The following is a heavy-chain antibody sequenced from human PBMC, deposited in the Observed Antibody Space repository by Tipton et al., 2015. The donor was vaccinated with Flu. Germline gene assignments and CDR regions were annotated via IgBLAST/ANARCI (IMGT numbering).Heavy chain of an antibody. J-gene: IGHJ5*01. CDR1: GGSISTYH. Sequence: GLVKPSETLSLICRVSGGSISTYHWSWIRQSAGKGFEWMGRISPSGSTKFNSSLKSRVTMSVDASKNQFSLRVSSVTAADTAVYYCARRDFSNYVSEPKNWFDFWGQGTLVTVSS. CDR3: ARRDFSNYVSEPKNWFDF. CDR2: ISPSGST. D-gene: IGHD4-11*01. V-gene: IGHV4-4*07.